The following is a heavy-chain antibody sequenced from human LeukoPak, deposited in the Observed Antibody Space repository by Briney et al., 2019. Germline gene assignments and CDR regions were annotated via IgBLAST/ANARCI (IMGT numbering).Heavy chain of an antibody. CDR1: GYTFTCYY. CDR3: AREVFSGIAVAEVFDY. V-gene: IGHV1-2*06. D-gene: IGHD6-19*01. CDR2: INPNSGGT. J-gene: IGHJ4*02. Sequence: ASVKVSCKASGYTFTCYYMHWVRQAPGQGLEWMGRINPNSGGTNYAQKFQGRVTMTRDTSISTAYMELSRLRSDDTAVYYCAREVFSGIAVAEVFDYWGQGTLVTVSS.